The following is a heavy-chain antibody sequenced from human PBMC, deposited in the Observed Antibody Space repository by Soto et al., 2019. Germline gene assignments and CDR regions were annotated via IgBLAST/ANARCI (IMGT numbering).Heavy chain of an antibody. CDR3: ARVAARHPRDYYYGMDV. D-gene: IGHD6-6*01. V-gene: IGHV3-13*01. J-gene: IGHJ6*02. Sequence: GGSLRLSCAASGFTFSSYDMHWVRQATGKGLEWVSAIGTAGDTYYPGSVKGRFTISRENAKNSLYLQMNSLRAEDTAVYYCARVAARHPRDYYYGMDVWGQGTTVTVSS. CDR1: GFTFSSYD. CDR2: IGTAGDT.